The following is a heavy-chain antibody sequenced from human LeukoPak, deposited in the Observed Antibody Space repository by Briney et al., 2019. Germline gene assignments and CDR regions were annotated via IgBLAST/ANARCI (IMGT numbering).Heavy chain of an antibody. Sequence: PSETLSLTCAVYGGSFSGYYWSWIRQPPGKGLEWIGEINHSGSTNYNPSLKSRVTISVDTSKNQFSLKLSSVTAADTAVYYCARSDPPERYSGSYSSFDYWGQGTLVTVSS. V-gene: IGHV4-34*01. CDR3: ARSDPPERYSGSYSSFDY. J-gene: IGHJ4*02. CDR2: INHSGST. D-gene: IGHD1-26*01. CDR1: GGSFSGYY.